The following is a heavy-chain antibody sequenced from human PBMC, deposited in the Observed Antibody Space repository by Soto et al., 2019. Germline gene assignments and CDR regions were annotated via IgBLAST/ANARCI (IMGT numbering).Heavy chain of an antibody. CDR1: GYTFTSYA. Sequence: QVQLVQSGAEVKKPGASVKVSCKASGYTFTSYAMHWVRQAPGQRLEWMGWINAGNGNTKYSQKFQGRVTITRDTSASKAYKELSSLRSEGTAVYFCARDVGGTDYWGQGTLVTVSS. V-gene: IGHV1-3*01. CDR3: ARDVGGTDY. CDR2: INAGNGNT. J-gene: IGHJ4*02. D-gene: IGHD1-26*01.